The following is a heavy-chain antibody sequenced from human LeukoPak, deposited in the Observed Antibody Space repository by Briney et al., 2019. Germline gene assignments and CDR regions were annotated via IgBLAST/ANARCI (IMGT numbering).Heavy chain of an antibody. CDR3: ARGSQWLRYFDWLPHAGALDI. V-gene: IGHV4-34*01. CDR1: GGSFSGYY. Sequence: SETLSLTCAVYGGSFSGYYWSWIRQPPGKGLEWIGEINHSGSTNYNPSLKSRVTISVDTSKNQFSLKLSSVTAADTAVYYCARGSQWLRYFDWLPHAGALDIWGQGTMVTVSS. CDR2: INHSGST. D-gene: IGHD3-9*01. J-gene: IGHJ3*02.